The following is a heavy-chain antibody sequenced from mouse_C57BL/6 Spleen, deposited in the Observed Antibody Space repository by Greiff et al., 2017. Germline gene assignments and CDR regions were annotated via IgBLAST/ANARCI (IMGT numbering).Heavy chain of an antibody. CDR1: GYAFSSSW. D-gene: IGHD2-2*01. J-gene: IGHJ1*03. V-gene: IGHV1-82*01. CDR3: ARSRGYDAGWYFDV. Sequence: QVQLKESGPELVKPGASVKISCKASGYAFSSSWMNWVKQRPGKGLEWIGRIYPGDGDTNYNGKFKGKATLTADKSSSTAYMQLSSLTSEDSAVYFCARSRGYDAGWYFDVWGTGTTVTVSS. CDR2: IYPGDGDT.